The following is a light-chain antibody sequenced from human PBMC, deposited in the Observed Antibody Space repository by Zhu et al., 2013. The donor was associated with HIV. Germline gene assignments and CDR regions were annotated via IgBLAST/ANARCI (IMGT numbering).Light chain of an antibody. Sequence: SYELTQPPSVSVSPGHTASITCSGDKLGDKYACWYQQKPGQSPVLVIYEDTKRPSGIPERFSGSNSGNTATLTISGTQAMDEADFYCQAWDNSNYVFGTGTKVTVL. CDR3: QAWDNSNYV. CDR2: EDT. V-gene: IGLV3-1*01. J-gene: IGLJ1*01. CDR1: KLGDKY.